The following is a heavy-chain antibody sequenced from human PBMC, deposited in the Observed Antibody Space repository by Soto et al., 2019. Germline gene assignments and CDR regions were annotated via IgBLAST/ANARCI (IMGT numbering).Heavy chain of an antibody. D-gene: IGHD3-22*01. Sequence: GGSLRLSCAASGFTFSSYAMSWFRQAPGKGLEWVSSISSSSSYIYYADSVKGRFTISRDNAKNSLYLQMNSLRAEDTAVYYCARDLKALVITFDYWGQGTLVT. J-gene: IGHJ4*02. CDR3: ARDLKALVITFDY. CDR2: ISSSSSYI. V-gene: IGHV3-21*01. CDR1: GFTFSSYA.